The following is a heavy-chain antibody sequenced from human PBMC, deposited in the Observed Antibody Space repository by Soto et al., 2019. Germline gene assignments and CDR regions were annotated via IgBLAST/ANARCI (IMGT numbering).Heavy chain of an antibody. V-gene: IGHV4-31*03. D-gene: IGHD3-10*01. CDR3: ARGPMVRDYYYYMDV. CDR2: IYYSGST. J-gene: IGHJ6*03. Sequence: SSGTPFLTRPVSGGSLSSGGYYWGWIRQHPGKGLEWIGYIYYSGSTYYNPSLKSRVTISVDTSKNQFSLKLSSVTAADTAVYYCARGPMVRDYYYYMDVWGKGTTVTVSS. CDR1: GGSLSSGGYY.